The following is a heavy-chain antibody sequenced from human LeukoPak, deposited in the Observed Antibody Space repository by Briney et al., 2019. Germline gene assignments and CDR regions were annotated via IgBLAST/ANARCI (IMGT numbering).Heavy chain of an antibody. D-gene: IGHD3-10*01. J-gene: IGHJ4*02. CDR1: GGSFSGYY. Sequence: PSETLSLTXAVYGGSFSGYYWSWIRQPPGKGLEWIGEINRSGSTNYNPSLKSRVTISVDTSKNQFSLKLSSVTAEDTAVYYCARGLLLWFGESIRFDYWGQGTLVTVSS. CDR2: INRSGST. CDR3: ARGLLLWFGESIRFDY. V-gene: IGHV4-34*01.